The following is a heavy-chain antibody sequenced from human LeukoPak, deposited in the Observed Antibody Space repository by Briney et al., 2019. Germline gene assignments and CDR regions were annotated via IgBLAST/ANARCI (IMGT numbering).Heavy chain of an antibody. D-gene: IGHD3-10*02. Sequence: GGSLRLSCAASGFTFTNNFMSWVRQVPGKGLEWVANIMQDGSETTYADSVRGRFTISRDNAKNSLYLQMNSLRAEDTAVYYCAELGITMIGGVWGKGTTVTISS. V-gene: IGHV3-7*01. CDR2: IMQDGSET. CDR1: GFTFTNNF. J-gene: IGHJ6*04. CDR3: AELGITMIGGV.